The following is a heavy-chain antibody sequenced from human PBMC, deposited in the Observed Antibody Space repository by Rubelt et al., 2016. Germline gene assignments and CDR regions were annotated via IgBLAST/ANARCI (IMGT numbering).Heavy chain of an antibody. Sequence: EWVAFIRYDGSNKYYADSVKGRFTISRDNSKNTLYLQMNSLRAEDTAVYYCAKDLSGIAVAFDYWGQGTLVTVSS. J-gene: IGHJ4*02. CDR3: AKDLSGIAVAFDY. D-gene: IGHD6-19*01. CDR2: IRYDGSNK. V-gene: IGHV3-30*02.